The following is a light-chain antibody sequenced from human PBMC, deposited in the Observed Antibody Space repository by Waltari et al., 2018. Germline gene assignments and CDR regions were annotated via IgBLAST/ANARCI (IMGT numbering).Light chain of an antibody. J-gene: IGLJ3*02. V-gene: IGLV1-44*01. Sequence: QSVLIQPPSASGTPGQRVTISCSGSNSNVGSNIVNWYQHVPGTAPKLLIHSTNQRPSGVPGRFYGSKAGASASLAISGLQSEDEADYFCEAWDATLRVVVFGGGTRLTVL. CDR2: STN. CDR1: NSNVGSNI. CDR3: EAWDATLRVVV.